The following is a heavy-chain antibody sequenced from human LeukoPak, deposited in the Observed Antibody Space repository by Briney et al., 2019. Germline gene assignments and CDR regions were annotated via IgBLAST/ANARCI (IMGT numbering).Heavy chain of an antibody. J-gene: IGHJ6*02. Sequence: PGGSLRLSCAASGFTFSSYEMNWVRQAPGKGLEWVSYISSSGSTIYYADSVKGRFTISRDNAKNSLYLQMSSLRAEDTAVYYCARDPRNVLRYFVWFSARPPYGMDVWGQGTTVTVSS. V-gene: IGHV3-48*03. CDR1: GFTFSSYE. CDR3: ARDPRNVLRYFVWFSARPPYGMDV. CDR2: ISSSGSTI. D-gene: IGHD3-9*01.